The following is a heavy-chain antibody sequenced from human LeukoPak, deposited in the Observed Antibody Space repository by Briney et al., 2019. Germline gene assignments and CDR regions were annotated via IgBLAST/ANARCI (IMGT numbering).Heavy chain of an antibody. V-gene: IGHV3-30-3*01. CDR1: GFTFSSYA. J-gene: IGHJ4*02. Sequence: GGSLRLSCAASGFTFSSYAMSWIRQAPGKGLEWVAVISYDGSNKYYADSVKGRFTISRDNSKNTLYLQMNSLRAEDTAVYYCARSPPVAGREYYFDYWGQGTLVTVSS. CDR3: ARSPPVAGREYYFDY. CDR2: ISYDGSNK. D-gene: IGHD6-19*01.